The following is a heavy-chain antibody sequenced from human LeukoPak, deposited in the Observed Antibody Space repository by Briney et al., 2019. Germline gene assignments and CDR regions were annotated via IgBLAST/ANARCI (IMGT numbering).Heavy chain of an antibody. Sequence: SEPLSLTCGVYGGSFSGYHWNWIRQPPGEGLEWIGEINHSGGTNYNPSLKSRVTISVDTSKKQFSLRLSSVTAADTAVYFCARGVRIAVADPHLDYWGQGTLVTVSS. CDR1: GGSFSGYH. J-gene: IGHJ4*02. D-gene: IGHD6-19*01. CDR2: INHSGGT. V-gene: IGHV4-34*01. CDR3: ARGVRIAVADPHLDY.